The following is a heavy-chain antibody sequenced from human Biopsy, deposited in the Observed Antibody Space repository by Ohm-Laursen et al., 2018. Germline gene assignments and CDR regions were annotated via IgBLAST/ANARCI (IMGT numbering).Heavy chain of an antibody. CDR2: ITSRSGYK. CDR3: ASLGLVWFGELLSVPFGMDV. CDR1: GFTFTSYG. J-gene: IGHJ6*02. D-gene: IGHD3-10*01. Sequence: GSLRLSCAASGFTFTSYGMHWVRQVPGKGLEWVSSITSRSGYKYYADSVKGRFTISRDNAENSLYLQLNSLRDEDTAVYFCASLGLVWFGELLSVPFGMDVWGQGTTVTVSS. V-gene: IGHV3-21*01.